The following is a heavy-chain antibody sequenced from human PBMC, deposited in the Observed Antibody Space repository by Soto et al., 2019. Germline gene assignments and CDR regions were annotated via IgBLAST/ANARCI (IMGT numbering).Heavy chain of an antibody. CDR2: ISYDGSNK. D-gene: IGHD3-10*01. J-gene: IGHJ4*02. V-gene: IGHV3-30-3*01. CDR3: ARERTFTMVRGFDY. CDR1: GFTFSSYA. Sequence: QVQLVESGGGVVQPGRSLRLSCAASGFTFSSYAMHWVRQAPGKGLEWVAVISYDGSNKYYADSVKGRFTISRDNSKNTLCLQMNSLRAEDTAVYYCARERTFTMVRGFDYWGQGTLVTVSS.